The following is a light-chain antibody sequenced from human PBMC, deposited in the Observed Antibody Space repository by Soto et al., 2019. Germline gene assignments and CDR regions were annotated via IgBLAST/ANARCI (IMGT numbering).Light chain of an antibody. J-gene: IGLJ2*01. V-gene: IGLV2-23*03. Sequence: QSVLTQPASVSGSPGQSIAISCTGTNSDVGRYNLVSWYQQYPGKAPKLIIYEGGKRPSGVSDRFSGSKSGNTASLTISGLQAEDEADYYCCSYAGSIAFVVFGGGTKVTVL. CDR3: CSYAGSIAFVV. CDR2: EGG. CDR1: NSDVGRYNL.